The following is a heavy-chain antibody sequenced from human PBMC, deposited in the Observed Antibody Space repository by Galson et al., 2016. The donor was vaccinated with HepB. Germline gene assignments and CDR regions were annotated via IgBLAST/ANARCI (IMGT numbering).Heavy chain of an antibody. J-gene: IGHJ5*02. CDR3: AREEGWFDP. CDR2: INHREII. CDR1: GGSFRGYY. Sequence: TCAVYGGSFRGYYWSWIRQPPGKGLEWIAEINHREIINYNPSLKSRVTISVDTPKNQFSLKLSSVTAADTAVYYCAREEGWFDPWGQGTLVTVSS. V-gene: IGHV4-34*01.